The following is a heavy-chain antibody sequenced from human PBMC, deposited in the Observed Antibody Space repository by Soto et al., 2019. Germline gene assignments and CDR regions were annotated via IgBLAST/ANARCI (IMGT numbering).Heavy chain of an antibody. CDR1: GFTFSSYA. D-gene: IGHD6-19*01. V-gene: IGHV3-23*01. CDR2: ISGIGDST. CDR3: AKGVPGIAVAGTGYFQH. Sequence: EVQLLESGGGLVQPGGSLRLSCAASGFTFSSYAMSWVRQAPGKGLEWVSGISGIGDSTYYADSVKGRFTISRDNSKNTLYLQMNSLRAEDTAVYYCAKGVPGIAVAGTGYFQHWGQGTLVTVSS. J-gene: IGHJ1*01.